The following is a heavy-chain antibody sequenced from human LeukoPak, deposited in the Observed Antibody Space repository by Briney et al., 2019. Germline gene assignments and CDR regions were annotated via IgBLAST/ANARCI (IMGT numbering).Heavy chain of an antibody. J-gene: IGHJ4*02. CDR3: ARTYYDILTGYNPYFDY. Sequence: GGSLRLSCAASGLTFSDYSMNWVRQAPGKGLEWVSYISSTGNPRHYAESVEGRFTISRDNAKNSLYLQMNSLRAEDTAVYYCARTYYDILTGYNPYFDYWGQGILVTVSS. CDR1: GLTFSDYS. D-gene: IGHD3-9*01. CDR2: ISSTGNPR. V-gene: IGHV3-48*01.